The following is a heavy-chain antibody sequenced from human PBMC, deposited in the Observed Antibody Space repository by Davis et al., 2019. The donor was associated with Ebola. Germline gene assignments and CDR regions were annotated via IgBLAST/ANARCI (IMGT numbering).Heavy chain of an antibody. D-gene: IGHD3-10*01. CDR3: ARGGEYGSGSSNWYFDL. Sequence: MPSETLSLTCTVSGGYISGYYWSWIRQPPGKGLEWIGNLYHGGGTNYSPSLKSRLTISVDTSKNQFSLKLSSVTAADTAVYYCARGGEYGSGSSNWYFDLWGRGTLVTVSS. J-gene: IGHJ2*01. CDR1: GGYISGYY. CDR2: LYHGGGT. V-gene: IGHV4-59*08.